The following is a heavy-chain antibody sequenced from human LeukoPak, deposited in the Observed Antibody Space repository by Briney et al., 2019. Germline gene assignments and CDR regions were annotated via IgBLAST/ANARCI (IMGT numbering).Heavy chain of an antibody. CDR3: AGHHPRNTVDF. CDR2: ISDIGSI. CDR1: GGSISSYY. V-gene: IGHV4-59*08. J-gene: IGHJ4*02. D-gene: IGHD2/OR15-2a*01. Sequence: SETLSLTCTVSGGSISSYYWSWIRQPPGKGLEWIAYISDIGSINYNPSLKSRVTISSDTSKNQFSLKLSSVTAADTAVYYCAGHHPRNTVDFWGQGTLVTVSS.